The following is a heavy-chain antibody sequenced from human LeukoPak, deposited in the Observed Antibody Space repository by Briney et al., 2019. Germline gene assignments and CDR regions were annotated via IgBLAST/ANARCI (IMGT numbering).Heavy chain of an antibody. J-gene: IGHJ4*02. V-gene: IGHV4-30-4*08. CDR2: IYYSGST. D-gene: IGHD2-8*01. CDR1: GGSISSGDYY. Sequence: SETLSLTCTVSGGSISSGDYYWSWIRQPPGKGLEWIGYIYYSGSTYYNPSLKSRVTTSVDTSKNQFSLKLSSVTAADTAVYYCASSYCTNGVCCFDYWGQGTLVTVSS. CDR3: ASSYCTNGVCCFDY.